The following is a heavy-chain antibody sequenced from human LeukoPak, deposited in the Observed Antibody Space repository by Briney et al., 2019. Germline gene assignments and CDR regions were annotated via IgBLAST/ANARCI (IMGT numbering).Heavy chain of an antibody. CDR3: ARVNVVVVAATSEVNWFDP. V-gene: IGHV4-59*01. CDR1: GGSISSYY. CDR2: IYYSGST. D-gene: IGHD2-15*01. J-gene: IGHJ5*02. Sequence: SETLSLTCTVSGGSISSYYWSWLRQPPGKGLEWIGYIYYSGSTNYNPSLKSRVTISVDTSKNQFSLKLSSVTAADTAVYYCARVNVVVVAATSEVNWFDPWGQGTLVTVSS.